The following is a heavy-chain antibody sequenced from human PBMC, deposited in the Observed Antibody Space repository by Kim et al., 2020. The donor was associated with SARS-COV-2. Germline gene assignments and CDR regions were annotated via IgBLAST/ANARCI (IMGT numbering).Heavy chain of an antibody. Sequence: GGSLRLSCAASGFTFSSYSMNWVRQAPGKGLEWVSSISSSSSYIYYADSVKGRFTISRDNAKNSLYLQMNSLRAEDTAVYYCARDSEGSGSYNYYYGMDVWGQGTTVTVSS. V-gene: IGHV3-21*01. CDR2: ISSSSSYI. D-gene: IGHD3-10*01. CDR1: GFTFSSYS. J-gene: IGHJ6*02. CDR3: ARDSEGSGSYNYYYGMDV.